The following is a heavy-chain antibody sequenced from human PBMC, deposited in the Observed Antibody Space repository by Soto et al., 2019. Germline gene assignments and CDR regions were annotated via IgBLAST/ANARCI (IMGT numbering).Heavy chain of an antibody. CDR2: INHSGST. D-gene: IGHD3-10*01. V-gene: IGHV4-34*01. CDR3: ARRGYDGSGSGSSLNGNHGMDV. CDR1: GGSFSGDY. Sequence: SETLSLTWAVYGGSFSGDYWSWIRQPPGKGLEWSGEINHSGSTNYNPSLKRRVTMSVDTSKNQSSLKLSCLTSADRAVYYGARRGYDGSGSGSSLNGNHGMDVWGQGTTVTAS. J-gene: IGHJ6*02.